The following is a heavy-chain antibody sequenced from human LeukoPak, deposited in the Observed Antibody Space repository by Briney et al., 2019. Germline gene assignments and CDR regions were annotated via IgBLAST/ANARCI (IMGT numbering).Heavy chain of an antibody. CDR1: GFTFSDYG. CDR3: PPLPYGDYNPIFDY. J-gene: IGHJ4*02. CDR2: IWYDGSNK. D-gene: IGHD4-17*01. Sequence: GGSLRLSCAASGFTFSDYGMHWVRQSPGKGLEWVALIWYDGSNKYFADSVQGRFTISRDNPKNTLYLQMNSLRAEDTAVYYCPPLPYGDYNPIFDYWGQGTLVTVSS. V-gene: IGHV3-33*01.